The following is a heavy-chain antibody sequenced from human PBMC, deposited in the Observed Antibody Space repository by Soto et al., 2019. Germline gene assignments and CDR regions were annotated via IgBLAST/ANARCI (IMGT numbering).Heavy chain of an antibody. CDR1: GFTFSDYA. V-gene: IGHV3-30*18. CDR2: ISDDGNYK. CDR3: AKRRPGWSYGMDV. J-gene: IGHJ6*02. D-gene: IGHD6-19*01. Sequence: GSLRLSCAASGFTFSDYAMHWVRQAPGKGLEWVALISDDGNYKYYADSVKGRITISRDNSKNTVHLQMDSLRPEDTALYYCAKRRPGWSYGMDVWGQGTTVTVS.